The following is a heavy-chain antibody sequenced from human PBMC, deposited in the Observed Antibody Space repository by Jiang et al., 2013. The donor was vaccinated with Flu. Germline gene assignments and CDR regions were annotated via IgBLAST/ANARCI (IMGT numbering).Heavy chain of an antibody. J-gene: IGHJ5*02. Sequence: KPTQTLTLTCTFSGFSVSSRGVGVGWIRQPPGKALEWLAIIYWDEEKHYSPSLESRLTITKDTSKNQVVLTMTNMDPADTATYYCPVRRSGSGWYDWFDPWGQGTLVTVSS. CDR1: GFSVSSRGVG. CDR2: IYWDEEK. V-gene: IGHV2-5*02. D-gene: IGHD6-19*01. CDR3: PVRRSGSGWYDWFDP.